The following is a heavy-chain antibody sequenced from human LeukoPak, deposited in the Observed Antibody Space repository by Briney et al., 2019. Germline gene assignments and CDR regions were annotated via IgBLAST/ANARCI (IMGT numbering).Heavy chain of an antibody. V-gene: IGHV4-59*01. Sequence: SETLSLTCTVSGGSISDYFWSWIRQPPGKGLEWIGYIYFSGSTNYNPSLRSRVTISVDTSKNQFSLTLSSVPAADRAVYYCARYHRPYYYYFGMDVWGQGPTVTVSS. J-gene: IGHJ6*02. CDR3: ARYHRPYYYYFGMDV. CDR1: GGSISDYF. D-gene: IGHD1-14*01. CDR2: IYFSGST.